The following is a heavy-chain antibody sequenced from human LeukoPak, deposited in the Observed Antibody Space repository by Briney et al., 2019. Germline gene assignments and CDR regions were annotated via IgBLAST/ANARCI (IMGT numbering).Heavy chain of an antibody. CDR2: ISSSSSYI. CDR3: AGDQEAGPLDY. CDR1: GFFFDDYG. J-gene: IGHJ4*02. D-gene: IGHD6-13*01. Sequence: GGSLRLSCAASGFFFDDYGMNWVRQAPGKGLEWVSSISSSSSYIYYADSVKGRFTISRDNAKNSLYLQMNSLRAEDTAVYYCAGDQEAGPLDYWGQGTLVTVSS. V-gene: IGHV3-21*01.